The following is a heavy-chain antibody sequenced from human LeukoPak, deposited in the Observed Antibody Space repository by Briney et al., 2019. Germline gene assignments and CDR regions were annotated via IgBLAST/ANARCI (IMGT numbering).Heavy chain of an antibody. CDR2: IYSGGST. CDR1: GFTVSSNY. J-gene: IGHJ6*03. CDR3: AISGGTTVTTGDYYMDV. D-gene: IGHD4-11*01. Sequence: GGSLRLSCAASGFTVSSNYMSWVRQAPGKGLEWVSVIYSGGSTYYADSVKGRFTISRDNSKNTLYLQMNSLRAEDTAVYYCAISGGTTVTTGDYYMDVWGKGTTVTVSS. V-gene: IGHV3-53*01.